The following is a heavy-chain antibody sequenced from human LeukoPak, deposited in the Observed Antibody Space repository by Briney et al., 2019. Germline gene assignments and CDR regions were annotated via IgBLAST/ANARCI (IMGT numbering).Heavy chain of an antibody. V-gene: IGHV3-11*04. Sequence: GGSLRLSCAAPGFTFSDYYMSWIRQAPGKGLEWVSYISSSGSTIYYADSVKGRFTISRDNAKNSLYLQMNSLRAEDTAVYYCARGRNSGSYYFDAFDIWGQGTMVTVSS. J-gene: IGHJ3*02. D-gene: IGHD1-26*01. CDR3: ARGRNSGSYYFDAFDI. CDR1: GFTFSDYY. CDR2: ISSSGSTI.